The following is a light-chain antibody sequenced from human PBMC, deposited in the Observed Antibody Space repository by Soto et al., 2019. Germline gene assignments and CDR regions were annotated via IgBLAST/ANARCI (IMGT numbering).Light chain of an antibody. CDR3: QHRSDWPLA. CDR1: QSVSSY. CDR2: DAS. J-gene: IGKJ4*01. Sequence: EIVLTQSPATLSLSPGERATLSCRASQSVSSYLAWYQQKPGQAPRLLISDASNRATGIPARFSGSGSGTDFTLTISSLEPGDFAVYYCQHRSDWPLAFGGGTKVEIK. V-gene: IGKV3-11*01.